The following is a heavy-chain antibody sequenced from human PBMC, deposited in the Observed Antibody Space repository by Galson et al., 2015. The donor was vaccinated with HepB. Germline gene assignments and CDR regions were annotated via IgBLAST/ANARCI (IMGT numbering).Heavy chain of an antibody. CDR3: ARGGGAKRLGLGWYFDL. V-gene: IGHV1-46*04. D-gene: IGHD3-16*01. CDR2: ISPSGGST. Sequence: SVKVSCKASGYTFTSYYMHWVRQAPGQGLEWMGIISPSGGSTSYAQKLQGRVTMTRDTSTSTVYMELSSLRSEDTAVYYCARGGGAKRLGLGWYFDLWGRGTLVTVSS. CDR1: GYTFTSYY. J-gene: IGHJ2*01.